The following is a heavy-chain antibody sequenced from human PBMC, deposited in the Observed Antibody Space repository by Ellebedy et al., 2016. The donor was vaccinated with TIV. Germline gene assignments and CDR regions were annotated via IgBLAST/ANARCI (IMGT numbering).Heavy chain of an antibody. CDR1: GFTFRSHA. CDR3: ARDRTPGDGYWVFDY. CDR2: IIGSGA. J-gene: IGHJ4*02. V-gene: IGHV3-23*01. Sequence: PGGSLRLSCAASGFTFRSHAMSWVRQAPGKGLEWVSGIIGSGAQKYADSVKGRFIISRDNSKSTVDLQMNSLRAEDTAVYFCARDRTPGDGYWVFDYWGQGTLVTVSS. D-gene: IGHD5-18*01.